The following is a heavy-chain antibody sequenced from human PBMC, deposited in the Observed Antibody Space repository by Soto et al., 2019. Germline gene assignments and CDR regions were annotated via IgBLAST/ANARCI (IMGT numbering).Heavy chain of an antibody. CDR1: GGSFSGYY. V-gene: IGHV4-59*01. Sequence: SETMSLTCAVYGGSFSGYYWNWIRQPPGKGLEWIGYIYYSGSSNYNPSLKSRVTISIDTSKNQFSLKLSSVTAADTAVYYCARDVDFGEEHFWGQGTTVTAS. CDR3: ARDVDFGEEHF. CDR2: IYYSGSS. D-gene: IGHD4-17*01. J-gene: IGHJ6*02.